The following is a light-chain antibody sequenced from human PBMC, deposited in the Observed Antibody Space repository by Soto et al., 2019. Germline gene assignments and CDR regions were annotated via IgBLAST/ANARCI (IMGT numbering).Light chain of an antibody. V-gene: IGLV2-14*01. CDR1: SSDVGAYNY. Sequence: QSVLTQPASVSGSPGQSITISCTGTSSDVGAYNYVSWYQQHPGKAPKLMIYEVSNRPSGVSNRFSGSKSGNTASLTISGLQDEEEADYYCSSYKSSSTYVFATGTKVTV. CDR3: SSYKSSSTYV. J-gene: IGLJ1*01. CDR2: EVS.